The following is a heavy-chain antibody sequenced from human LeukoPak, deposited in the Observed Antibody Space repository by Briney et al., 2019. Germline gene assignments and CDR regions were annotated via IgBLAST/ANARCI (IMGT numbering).Heavy chain of an antibody. Sequence: PSETLSLTCAVYGGSFSGYYWSWIRQPPGKGLEWIGEINHSGSTNYNPSLKSRVTISVDTHKNQFSLKLSSVTAADTAVYYCARGMTYSSGWYLYYYYMDVWGKGTTVTVSS. CDR2: INHSGST. J-gene: IGHJ6*03. V-gene: IGHV4-34*01. CDR1: GGSFSGYY. D-gene: IGHD6-19*01. CDR3: ARGMTYSSGWYLYYYYMDV.